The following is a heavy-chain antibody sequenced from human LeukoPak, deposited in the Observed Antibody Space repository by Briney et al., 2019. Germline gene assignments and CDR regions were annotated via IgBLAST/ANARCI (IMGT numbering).Heavy chain of an antibody. CDR1: GFTFSSYW. J-gene: IGHJ4*02. D-gene: IGHD5-12*01. Sequence: GGSLRLPCAASGFTFSSYWMHWVRQAPGKGLVWVSRINSDGSSTSYADSVKGRFTISRDNAKDTLYLQMNSLRAEDTAVYYCARAQHSGYERYQYYFDYWGQGTLVTVSS. V-gene: IGHV3-74*01. CDR2: INSDGSST. CDR3: ARAQHSGYERYQYYFDY.